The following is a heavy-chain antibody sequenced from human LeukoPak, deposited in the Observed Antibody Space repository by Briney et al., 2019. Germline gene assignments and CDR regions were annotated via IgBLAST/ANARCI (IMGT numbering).Heavy chain of an antibody. CDR3: AREERVNPSGEAYY. CDR2: ISAYNGST. CDR1: GYTFTSYG. V-gene: IGHV1-18*01. Sequence: ASVKVSCKASGYTFTSYGISWVRQAPGQGLEWMGWISAYNGSTNYAQKLQGRVTMTTDTSTSTAYMELRSLRSDDTAVYYCAREERVNPSGEAYYWGQGTLVTVSS. D-gene: IGHD4-17*01. J-gene: IGHJ4*02.